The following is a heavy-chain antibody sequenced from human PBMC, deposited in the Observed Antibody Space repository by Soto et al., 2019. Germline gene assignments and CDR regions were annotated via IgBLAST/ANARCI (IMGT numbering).Heavy chain of an antibody. CDR3: ARGRDIVVVVAALPFDY. Sequence: QVQLQQWGAGLLKPSETLSLTCAVYGGSFSGYYWSWIRQPPGKGLEWIGEINHSGSTNYNPSLKSRVTISVDTSKNQFSLKLSSVTAADTAVYYCARGRDIVVVVAALPFDYWGQGTLVTVSS. CDR1: GGSFSGYY. J-gene: IGHJ4*02. CDR2: INHSGST. D-gene: IGHD2-15*01. V-gene: IGHV4-34*01.